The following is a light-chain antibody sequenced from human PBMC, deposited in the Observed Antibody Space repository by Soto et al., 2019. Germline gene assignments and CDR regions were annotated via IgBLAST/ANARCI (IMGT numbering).Light chain of an antibody. Sequence: IEMTQSPATLSASPGDRATLSCRASQPVNNNLAWYQQKPGQAPRLLIYGVSTRATGISARFSGGGSVTEFTLTISSLQSGDFALYYCQQYEKWPPSITFGQGTRLEIK. J-gene: IGKJ5*01. CDR3: QQYEKWPPSIT. V-gene: IGKV3-15*01. CDR2: GVS. CDR1: QPVNNN.